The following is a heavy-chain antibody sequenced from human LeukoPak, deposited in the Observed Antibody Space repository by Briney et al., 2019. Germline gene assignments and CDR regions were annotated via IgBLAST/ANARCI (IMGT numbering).Heavy chain of an antibody. J-gene: IGHJ4*02. Sequence: PSETLSLTCTVSGGSISSYYWSWIRQPAGKGLEWIGRIYTSGSTNYNPSLKSRVTMSVDTSKNQFSPKLSSVTAADTAVYYCAREPTPTDDFWSGYLPFDYWGQGTLVTVSS. D-gene: IGHD3-3*01. CDR1: GGSISSYY. CDR3: AREPTPTDDFWSGYLPFDY. V-gene: IGHV4-4*07. CDR2: IYTSGST.